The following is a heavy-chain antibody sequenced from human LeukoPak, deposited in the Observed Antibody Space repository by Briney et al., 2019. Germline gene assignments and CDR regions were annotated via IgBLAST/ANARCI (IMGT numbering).Heavy chain of an antibody. CDR1: GFTVSSNY. CDR2: IYSGGST. D-gene: IGHD5-12*01. J-gene: IGHJ3*02. Sequence: GGSLRLSCAASGFTVSSNYMSWVRKAPGKGLEWVSVIYSGGSTYYADSVKGRFTISRDNSKNTLYLQMNSLRAEDTAVYYCAKDLGARMGIEAFDIWGQGTMVTVSS. CDR3: AKDLGARMGIEAFDI. V-gene: IGHV3-53*01.